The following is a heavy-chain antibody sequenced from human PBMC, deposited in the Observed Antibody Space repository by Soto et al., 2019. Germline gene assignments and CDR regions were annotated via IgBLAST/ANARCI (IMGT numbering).Heavy chain of an antibody. CDR3: ARGRLFCSSTSCQSYYGMDV. V-gene: IGHV1-69*06. Sequence: QVQLVQSGAEVKKPGSSVKVSCKASGGTFSSYAISWVRQAPGQGLEWMGGIIPIFGTANYAQKFQGRVTITAEKSTSTAYMELSSLRSEDTAVYYCARGRLFCSSTSCQSYYGMDVWGQGTTVTVSS. J-gene: IGHJ6*02. CDR2: IIPIFGTA. CDR1: GGTFSSYA. D-gene: IGHD2-2*01.